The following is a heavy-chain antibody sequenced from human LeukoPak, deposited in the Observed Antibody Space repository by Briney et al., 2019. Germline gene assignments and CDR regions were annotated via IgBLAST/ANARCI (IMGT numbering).Heavy chain of an antibody. D-gene: IGHD6-19*01. Sequence: PGGSLSHSCVASDFTFSNFGMHWVRQAPGKGLEWLSFIRYDGSNNYHADSVKGRFSISRDNSKNTLHLQMNTLRPDDTAVYYCARTAVAGTLRWFDLWGQGTLVIVSS. CDR3: ARTAVAGTLRWFDL. J-gene: IGHJ5*02. CDR2: IRYDGSNN. CDR1: DFTFSNFG. V-gene: IGHV3-30*02.